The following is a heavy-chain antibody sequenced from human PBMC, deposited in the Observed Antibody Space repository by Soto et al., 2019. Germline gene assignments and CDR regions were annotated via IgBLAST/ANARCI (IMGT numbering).Heavy chain of an antibody. Sequence: QVQLVESGGGVVQPGRSLRLSCAASGFTFSSYGMHWVRQAPGKGLEWVAVISFDGDNKYYADSVKGRFTISRDYSTNMLYLQMNSLRAEDTAVYYCAKGQGGTYFDYWGQGILVTVSS. J-gene: IGHJ4*02. V-gene: IGHV3-30*18. CDR3: AKGQGGTYFDY. CDR1: GFTFSSYG. CDR2: ISFDGDNK. D-gene: IGHD3-16*01.